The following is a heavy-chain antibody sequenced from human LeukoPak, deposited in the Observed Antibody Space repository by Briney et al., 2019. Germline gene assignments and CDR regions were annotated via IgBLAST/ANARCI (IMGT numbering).Heavy chain of an antibody. D-gene: IGHD6-13*01. V-gene: IGHV4-59*12. J-gene: IGHJ5*02. CDR2: IHHSGST. CDR1: GGSISSYY. Sequence: SETLSLTCTVSGGSISSYYWSWIRQPPGKGLEWIGEIHHSGSTNYNPSLKSRVTISVDKSKNQFSLKLSSVTAADTAVYYCARTTYSSSWYKHENWFDPWGQGTLVTVSS. CDR3: ARTTYSSSWYKHENWFDP.